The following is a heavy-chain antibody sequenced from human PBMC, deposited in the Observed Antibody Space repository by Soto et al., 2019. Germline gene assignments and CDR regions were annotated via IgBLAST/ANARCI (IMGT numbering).Heavy chain of an antibody. CDR3: AREVGVAAAGIPRWFDP. CDR1: GYTFTSYY. Sequence: ASVKVSCKASGYTFTSYYMHWVRQAPGQGLEWMGIINPSGGSTSYAQKFQGRVTMTRDTSTSTVYMELSSLRSEDTAVYYCAREVGVAAAGIPRWFDPWGQGTLVTVSX. D-gene: IGHD6-13*01. V-gene: IGHV1-46*03. CDR2: INPSGGST. J-gene: IGHJ5*02.